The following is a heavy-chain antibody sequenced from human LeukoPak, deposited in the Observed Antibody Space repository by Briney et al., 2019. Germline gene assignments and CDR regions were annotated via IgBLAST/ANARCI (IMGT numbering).Heavy chain of an antibody. V-gene: IGHV1-2*06. CDR3: ARPVLKGYDNCGY. CDR1: GYTFTGYY. CDR2: VNPNSGGT. D-gene: IGHD1-20*01. J-gene: IGHJ4*02. Sequence: ASVKVSCKASGYTFTGYYMHWVRQAPGQGPESMGRVNPNSGGTNYAQKFQGSVTMTRDTSISTAYMELSRLRSDDTAVYYCARPVLKGYDNCGYWGQGTLVTVSS.